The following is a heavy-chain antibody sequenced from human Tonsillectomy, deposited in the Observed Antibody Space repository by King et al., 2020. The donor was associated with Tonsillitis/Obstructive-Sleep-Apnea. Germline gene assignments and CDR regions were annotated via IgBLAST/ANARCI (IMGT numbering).Heavy chain of an antibody. D-gene: IGHD3-10*01. V-gene: IGHV3-7*03. CDR3: AGVVGGGIDF. CDR1: GFTFSSHW. CDR2: INQDGSEK. Sequence: VQLVESGGGLVQPGGSLRVSCAASGFTFSSHWMSWVRQAPGKGLEWVANINQDGSEKHYVDSVKGRVTISRDNAKNTLYLQMNSLRDEDTAVYYCAGVVGGGIDFWGQGTLVTVSS. J-gene: IGHJ4*02.